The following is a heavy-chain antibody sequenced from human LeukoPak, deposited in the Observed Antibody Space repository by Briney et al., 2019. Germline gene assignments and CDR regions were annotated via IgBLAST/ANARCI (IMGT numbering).Heavy chain of an antibody. V-gene: IGHV1-2*02. D-gene: IGHD6-19*01. J-gene: IGHJ4*02. CDR1: GYTFTGYY. CDR2: INPNSGGT. CDR3: ARSYSSGWYLDY. Sequence: ASVKVSCKASGYTFTGYYMHWVRQAPGQGLEWMGWINPNSGGTNYAQKFQGRVTMTRDTSISTAYMELSRLSSDDTAVYYCARSYSSGWYLDYWGQGTLVTVSS.